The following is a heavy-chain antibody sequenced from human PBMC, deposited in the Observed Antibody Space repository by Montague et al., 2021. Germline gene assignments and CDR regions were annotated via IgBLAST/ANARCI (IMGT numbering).Heavy chain of an antibody. Sequence: SETLSLTCSVSGDSISSYEYYWTWIRQPAGRGLEWIGRVYKRGDTNTNPSLRSRLTLSVDTSKNHFSLTLTSVTAADTAVHFCARDPPVVEPWVGEHKGAFDIWGQGTMVTVSS. D-gene: IGHD3-10*01. CDR2: VYKRGDT. J-gene: IGHJ3*02. CDR1: GDSISSYEYY. V-gene: IGHV4-4*07. CDR3: ARDPPVVEPWVGEHKGAFDI.